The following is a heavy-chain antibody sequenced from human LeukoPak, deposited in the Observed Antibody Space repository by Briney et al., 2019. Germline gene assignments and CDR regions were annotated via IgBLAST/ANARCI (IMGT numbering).Heavy chain of an antibody. CDR2: ISAHNGNT. CDR3: ARAAYSSGWYYFDY. D-gene: IGHD6-19*01. J-gene: IGHJ4*02. Sequence: ASVKVSCKASGYTFTSYSISWVRQAPGQGLEWMGWISAHNGNTNYAQKLKGRVTMPRDNSKNSAFMELRSLRSGDAAVDYCARAAYSSGWYYFDYWGQGTLVTVSS. V-gene: IGHV1-18*01. CDR1: GYTFTSYS.